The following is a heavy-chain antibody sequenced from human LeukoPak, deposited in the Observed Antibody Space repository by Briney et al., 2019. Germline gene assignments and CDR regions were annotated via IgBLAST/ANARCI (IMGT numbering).Heavy chain of an antibody. CDR3: VRAPPGTGWLIDH. CDR1: GFTFSNHQ. D-gene: IGHD6-19*01. V-gene: IGHV3-7*02. J-gene: IGHJ4*02. Sequence: GGSLRLSCVGSGFTFSNHQMNWVRQAPGKGLEWVAKIKTDGDQKNYVDSVKGRFTISRENAKSSLYLQMNSLRVGDTAVYYCVRAPPGTGWLIDHWGQGTLVAVSS. CDR2: IKTDGDQK.